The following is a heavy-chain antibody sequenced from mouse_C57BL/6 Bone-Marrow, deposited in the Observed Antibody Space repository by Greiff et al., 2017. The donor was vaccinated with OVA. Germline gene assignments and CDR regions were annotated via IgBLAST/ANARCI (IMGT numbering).Heavy chain of an antibody. D-gene: IGHD2-2*01. V-gene: IGHV1-64*01. J-gene: IGHJ4*01. CDR3: ADGYDNYYAMDD. CDR2: IHPNSCST. CDR1: GYTFTSYW. Sequence: VQLQQPGAELVKPGASVKLSCKASGYTFTSYWMHWVKQRPGPGLEWICMIHPNSCSTNYNEKFKIKATMTVDKSSSTAYMQLSSRTAEDSAVYYCADGYDNYYAMDDWGQGTSGTVAS.